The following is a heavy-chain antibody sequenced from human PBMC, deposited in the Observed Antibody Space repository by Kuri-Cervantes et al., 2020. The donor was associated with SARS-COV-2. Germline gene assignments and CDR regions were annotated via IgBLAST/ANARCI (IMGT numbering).Heavy chain of an antibody. CDR1: GFTFNTYN. D-gene: IGHD3-3*01. V-gene: IGHV3-15*07. J-gene: IGHJ6*03. CDR3: AREDYDFWSGLSYMDV. Sequence: GSLKISCTASGFTFNTYNMKWVRQAPGKGLEWVGRFKSKAAGGTIVYAAPVQGRFTISRDDSRNTLYLQMNSLRAEDTAVYYCAREDYDFWSGLSYMDVWGKGTTVTVSS. CDR2: FKSKAAGGTI.